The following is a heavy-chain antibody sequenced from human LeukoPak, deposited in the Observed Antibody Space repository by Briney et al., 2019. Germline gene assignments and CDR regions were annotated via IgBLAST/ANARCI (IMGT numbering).Heavy chain of an antibody. CDR3: ARRKYYYGSGSYYRYNWFDP. J-gene: IGHJ5*02. CDR1: GYTFTGYY. Sequence: ASVKVSCKASGYTFTGYYMHWVRQAPGQGLEWMGWINPNSGGTNYAQKFQGRVTMTRDTSISIAYMELSRLRSDDTAVYYCARRKYYYGSGSYYRYNWFDPWGQGTLVTVSS. D-gene: IGHD3-10*01. CDR2: INPNSGGT. V-gene: IGHV1-2*02.